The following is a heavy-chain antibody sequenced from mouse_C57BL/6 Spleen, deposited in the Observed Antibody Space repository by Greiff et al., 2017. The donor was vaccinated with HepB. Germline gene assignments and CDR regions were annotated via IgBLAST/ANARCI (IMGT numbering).Heavy chain of an antibody. D-gene: IGHD2-12*01. CDR3: ARWGSYEGFAY. CDR2: INPNNGGT. CDR1: GYTFTDYY. V-gene: IGHV1-26*01. Sequence: EVQLQQSGPELVKPGASVKISCKASGYTFTDYYMNWVKQSHGKSLEWIGDINPNNGGTSYNQKFKGKATLTVDKSSSPAYMELRSLTSEDSAVYYCARWGSYEGFAYWGQGTLVTVSA. J-gene: IGHJ3*01.